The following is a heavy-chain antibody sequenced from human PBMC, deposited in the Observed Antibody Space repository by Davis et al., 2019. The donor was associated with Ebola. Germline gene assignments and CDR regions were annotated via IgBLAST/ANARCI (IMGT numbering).Heavy chain of an antibody. V-gene: IGHV4-59*01. CDR2: VYDSGST. Sequence: MPSETLSLTCTVPGGSISSYYWSWIRQPPGKGLEWIGYVYDSGSTNYNPSLKSRVTISVDTSKNQFSLKLSSVTAADTAVYYCAREAAGTVWFFDVWGRGSLVTVSS. D-gene: IGHD6-13*01. CDR1: GGSISSYY. J-gene: IGHJ2*01. CDR3: AREAAGTVWFFDV.